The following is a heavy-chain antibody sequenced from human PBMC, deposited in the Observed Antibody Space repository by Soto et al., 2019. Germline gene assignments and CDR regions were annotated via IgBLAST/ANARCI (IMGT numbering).Heavy chain of an antibody. V-gene: IGHV3-74*01. CDR2: IDYDGTTT. CDR3: TRWPRPSSAGTGAY. D-gene: IGHD6-13*01. Sequence: EVHLVESGGGLVQPGGSLRLSCVASGFAFDAYWMHWVRQVPGEGPVWVSRIDYDGTTTTYADSVKGRFTISRDNAKNTLYLQMNRLRAEDTGVYYCTRWPRPSSAGTGAYWGQGTLVTVSS. J-gene: IGHJ4*02. CDR1: GFAFDAYW.